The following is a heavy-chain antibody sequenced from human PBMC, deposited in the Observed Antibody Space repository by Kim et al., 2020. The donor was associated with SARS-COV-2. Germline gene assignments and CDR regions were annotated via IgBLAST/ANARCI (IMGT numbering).Heavy chain of an antibody. V-gene: IGHV1-3*01. Sequence: ASVKVSCKASGYTFSNYAMHWVRQAPGQRLEWMGWINGGNGNTKYSQKVKGRVTITRDASASTAYMELSSLRSEDTAVYYCARVEGTTIDYWGQGTLVTVSS. CDR2: INGGNGNT. J-gene: IGHJ4*02. CDR3: ARVEGTTIDY. CDR1: GYTFSNYA. D-gene: IGHD2-2*01.